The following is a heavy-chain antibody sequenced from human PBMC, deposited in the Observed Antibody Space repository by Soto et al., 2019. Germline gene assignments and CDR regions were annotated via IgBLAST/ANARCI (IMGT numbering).Heavy chain of an antibody. Sequence: SVKVSSKSPGATFSSSINYPGNGVRQAPAQGLEWMGGIVPTVRPVNYAQKFRGKVTITADKSTGTAYMELSSLRSEDTALYYCARRDMSGFLRYFDNWGQGTQVTVSS. CDR1: GATFSSSINYP. D-gene: IGHD3-3*01. J-gene: IGHJ4*02. CDR2: IVPTVRPV. V-gene: IGHV1-69*06. CDR3: ARRDMSGFLRYFDN.